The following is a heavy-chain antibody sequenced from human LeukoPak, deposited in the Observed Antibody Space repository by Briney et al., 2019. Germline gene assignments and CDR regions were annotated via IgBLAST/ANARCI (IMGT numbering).Heavy chain of an antibody. V-gene: IGHV3-30-3*01. CDR2: ISYHGSST. J-gene: IGHJ6*02. Sequence: PGGSLRLSCAASGFTFRTYAMHWVRRAPGKGLKWVAVISYHGSSTYYGDSVKGRFTISRDNSKNTLYLQMNSLRPADTAVYYCARGVATSGGPASYYFYGLAVWGQGPTVTVSS. CDR3: ARGVATSGGPASYYFYGLAV. D-gene: IGHD6-13*01. CDR1: GFTFRTYA.